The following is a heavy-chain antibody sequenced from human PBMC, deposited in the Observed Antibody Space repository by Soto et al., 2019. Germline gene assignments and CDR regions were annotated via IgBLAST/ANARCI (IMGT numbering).Heavy chain of an antibody. J-gene: IGHJ5*02. D-gene: IGHD6-19*01. CDR1: GGSISSYY. Sequence: KSSETLSLTCTVSGGSISSYYWSWIRQPPGKGLEWIGYIYYSGSTNYNPSLKSRVTISLDTPKNQFSLKLSSVTAADTAVYYCARGYSSGWYGRDWLDPWGQGTLVTVSS. CDR2: IYYSGST. CDR3: ARGYSSGWYGRDWLDP. V-gene: IGHV4-59*01.